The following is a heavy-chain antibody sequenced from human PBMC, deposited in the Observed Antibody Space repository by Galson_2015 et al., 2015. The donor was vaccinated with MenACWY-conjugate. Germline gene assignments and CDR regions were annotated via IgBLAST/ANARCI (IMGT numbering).Heavy chain of an antibody. CDR1: GYRYTSYW. J-gene: IGHJ4*02. CDR3: VRHKGTSWIDD. V-gene: IGHV5-10-1*01. Sequence: QSGAEVKEPGESLRISCKGSGYRYTSYWISWVRQMPGKGLEWMGRIGPTDSYSNYNPSFQGHVTLSVDKAINTAYLQWSSLKASDTAIYFCVRHKGTSWIDDWGQGTLVIVSS. CDR2: IGPTDSYS. D-gene: IGHD2-2*01.